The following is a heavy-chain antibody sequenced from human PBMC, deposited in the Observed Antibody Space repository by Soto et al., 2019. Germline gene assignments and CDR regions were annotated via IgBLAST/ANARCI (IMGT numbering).Heavy chain of an antibody. V-gene: IGHV3-30*18. J-gene: IGHJ6*02. CDR1: GFTFSSYG. D-gene: IGHD3-3*01. CDR2: ISYDGSNK. Sequence: GGSLRLSCAASGFTFSSYGMHWVRQAPGKGLEWVAVISYDGSNKYYADSVKGRFTISRDNSKNTLYLQMNSLRAEDTAVYYCPKAEPPLITIFGVATPVSWYYGMDVWGQGTTVTVSS. CDR3: PKAEPPLITIFGVATPVSWYYGMDV.